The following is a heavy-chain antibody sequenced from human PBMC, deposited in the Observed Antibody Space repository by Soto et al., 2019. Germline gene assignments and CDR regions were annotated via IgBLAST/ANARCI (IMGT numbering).Heavy chain of an antibody. D-gene: IGHD3-10*02. CDR3: TSDRYTRFYHCSGRYPDY. Sequence: GGSLRLSCAASGFSFSDYAMTWVRQAPGKGLEWVSVISESGGSTHYADSVRGRFTISRDNYENTLYLRMNSLGDDDTAVYFCTSDRYTRFYHCSGRYPDYWGQGTPVTVSS. CDR1: GFSFSDYA. V-gene: IGHV3-23*01. J-gene: IGHJ4*02. CDR2: ISESGGST.